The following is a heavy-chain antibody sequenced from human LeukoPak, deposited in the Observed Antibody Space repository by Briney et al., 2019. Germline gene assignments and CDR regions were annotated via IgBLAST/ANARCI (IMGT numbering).Heavy chain of an antibody. V-gene: IGHV3-23*01. CDR3: AKAPYGSSWYRPPYFDY. D-gene: IGHD6-13*01. J-gene: IGHJ4*02. Sequence: PGGSLRLSCAASGFTFSSYAMSWVRQAPGKGLEWVSAISGSGGSTYYADSVKGRFTISRDNSKNTLYLQMNSLRAEDTAVYYCAKAPYGSSWYRPPYFDYWGQGTLVTVSS. CDR1: GFTFSSYA. CDR2: ISGSGGST.